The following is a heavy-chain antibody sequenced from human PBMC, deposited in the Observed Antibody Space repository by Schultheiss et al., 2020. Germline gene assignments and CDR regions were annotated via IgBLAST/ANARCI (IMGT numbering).Heavy chain of an antibody. CDR1: GFTFSSYG. Sequence: GGSLRLSCAASGFTFSSYGMHWVRQAPGKGLEWVAVISSDGSDTNYAGSVKGRLTISRDNSKNTLYLQMNSLRAEDTAVYYCARVLSSSEVVSYWGQGTLVTVSS. CDR3: ARVLSSSEVVSY. V-gene: IGHV3-33*08. D-gene: IGHD6-6*01. J-gene: IGHJ4*02. CDR2: ISSDGSDT.